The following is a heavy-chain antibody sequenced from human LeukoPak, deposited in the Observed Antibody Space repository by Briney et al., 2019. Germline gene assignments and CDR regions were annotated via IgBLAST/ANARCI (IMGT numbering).Heavy chain of an antibody. V-gene: IGHV4-59*01. CDR3: ARVTGYMIEDYFDY. D-gene: IGHD3-22*01. Sequence: SETLSLTCTVSGGSISSYYWSWIRQPPGKGLEWIGYIYYSGSTTYNPSLKSRVTISVATSKNQFSLKLSSVTAADTAVDYCARVTGYMIEDYFDYWGQGTLVTVSS. J-gene: IGHJ4*02. CDR1: GGSISSYY. CDR2: IYYSGST.